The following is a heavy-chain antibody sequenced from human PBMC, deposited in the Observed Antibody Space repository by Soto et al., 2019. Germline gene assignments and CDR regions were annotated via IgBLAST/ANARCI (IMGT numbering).Heavy chain of an antibody. V-gene: IGHV3-9*01. CDR1: GYSFEDYS. CDR3: VGGSWFD. CDR2: ISWNGNFT. D-gene: IGHD3-16*01. Sequence: EVQLVESGGDMVQPGRSLKLSCVGSGYSFEDYSMHWVRQAPGKGLEWVSGISWNGNFTGYAESVKGRFTISRDNAKNSLFLQMRSLSLEDTALYYCVGGSWFDWGQGTLVTVSS. J-gene: IGHJ4*02.